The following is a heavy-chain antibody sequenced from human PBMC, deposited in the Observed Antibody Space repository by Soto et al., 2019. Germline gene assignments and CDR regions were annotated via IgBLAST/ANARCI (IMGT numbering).Heavy chain of an antibody. J-gene: IGHJ5*02. Sequence: GGSLRLSCAASGSSFPKYPMHWVRQTPDKGLEWVAVISHDGVPKNSADSVKGRFSISRDNSRNTLYLEMTSLRTEETAVSYCARGGHGSSWERLDPWGQGTLVTVSS. D-gene: IGHD6-19*01. CDR3: ARGGHGSSWERLDP. V-gene: IGHV3-30-3*01. CDR2: ISHDGVPK. CDR1: GSSFPKYP.